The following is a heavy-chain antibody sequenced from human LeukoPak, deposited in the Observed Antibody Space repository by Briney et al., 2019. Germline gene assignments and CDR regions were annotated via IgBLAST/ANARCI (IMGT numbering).Heavy chain of an antibody. V-gene: IGHV3-66*01. Sequence: PGGSLRLSCAASGFTVSTNYMSWVCQAPGKGLEWVSIIYSGGSTNYADSVKGRFTISRDNSKNTLYLQMNSLRAEDTAVYYCTRTSSGWYSYWGQGTLVTISS. CDR3: TRTSSGWYSY. J-gene: IGHJ4*02. D-gene: IGHD6-19*01. CDR1: GFTVSTNY. CDR2: IYSGGST.